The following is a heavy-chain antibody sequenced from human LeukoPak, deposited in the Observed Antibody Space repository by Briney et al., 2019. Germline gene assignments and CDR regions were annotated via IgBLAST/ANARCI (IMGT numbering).Heavy chain of an antibody. CDR3: AADRRDSSGYYIDY. Sequence: GASVKVSCKASGFTFTSSAVQWVRQARGQRLEWIGCIVVGSGNTNYAQKFQERVTITRDMSTSTAYMELSSLRSEDTAVYYCAADRRDSSGYYIDYWGQGTLVTVSS. D-gene: IGHD3-22*01. V-gene: IGHV1-58*01. J-gene: IGHJ4*02. CDR2: IVVGSGNT. CDR1: GFTFTSSA.